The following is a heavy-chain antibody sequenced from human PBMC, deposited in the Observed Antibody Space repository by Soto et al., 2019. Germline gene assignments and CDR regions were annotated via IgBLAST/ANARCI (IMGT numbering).Heavy chain of an antibody. CDR2: ISGSGGST. CDR1: GFTFSSYA. J-gene: IGHJ6*03. Sequence: GGSLRLSCAASGFTFSSYAMSWARQALGKGKEWVSAISGSGGSTYYADSVKGRFTISRDNSKNTLYLQMNSLRAEDTAVYYCVKGGWNYDFWSGYNYYYYMYVWAKGTTVTVS. V-gene: IGHV3-23*01. D-gene: IGHD3-3*01. CDR3: VKGGWNYDFWSGYNYYYYMYV.